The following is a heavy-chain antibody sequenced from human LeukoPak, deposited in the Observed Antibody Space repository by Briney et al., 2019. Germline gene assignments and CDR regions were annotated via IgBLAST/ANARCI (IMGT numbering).Heavy chain of an antibody. D-gene: IGHD3-22*01. J-gene: IGHJ4*02. CDR1: GGSISSSSYY. CDR3: ATHTNNYYDSSGYSDY. V-gene: IGHV4-39*01. Sequence: SETLSLTCTVSGGSISSSSYYWGWIRQPPGKGLEWIGSIYYSGSTYYNPSLKSRVTISVDTSKNQFSLKLSSVTAADTAVYYCATHTNNYYDSSGYSDYWDQGALVTVSS. CDR2: IYYSGST.